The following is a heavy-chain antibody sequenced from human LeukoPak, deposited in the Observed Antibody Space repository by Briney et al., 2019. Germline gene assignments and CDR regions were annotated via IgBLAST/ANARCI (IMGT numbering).Heavy chain of an antibody. J-gene: IGHJ3*02. D-gene: IGHD3-22*01. CDR1: GFTFSSYS. CDR3: ARANYYYDSSGYRDAFDI. CDR2: ISSSSSYI. V-gene: IGHV3-21*01. Sequence: GGSLRLSCAASGFTFSSYSMNWVRQAPGKGLEWVSSISSSSSYIYYADSVKGRFTISRDNAKNSLYLQMNSLRAEDTAVYYCARANYYYDSSGYRDAFDIWGQGTMVTVSS.